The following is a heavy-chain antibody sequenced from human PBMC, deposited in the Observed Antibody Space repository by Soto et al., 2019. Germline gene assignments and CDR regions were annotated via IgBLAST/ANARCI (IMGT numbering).Heavy chain of an antibody. V-gene: IGHV3-23*01. Sequence: PGGSLRLSCAASGFTFSSYAMSWVRQSPGKGLEWVSAISGSGGSTYYADSVKGRFTISRDNSKNTLYLQMNSLRAEDTAVYYCAKQNFGVVIMYYDYWGQGTLVTVSS. D-gene: IGHD3-3*01. J-gene: IGHJ4*02. CDR3: AKQNFGVVIMYYDY. CDR2: ISGSGGST. CDR1: GFTFSSYA.